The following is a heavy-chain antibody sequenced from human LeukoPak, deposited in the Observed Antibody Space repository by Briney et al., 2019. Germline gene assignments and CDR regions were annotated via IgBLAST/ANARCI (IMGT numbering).Heavy chain of an antibody. J-gene: IGHJ4*02. CDR3: ARGPHERSGYPDD. Sequence: GASVKVSCKPFGYTFNTYGITWVRQAPGQGLEWMGWISPYNGNTNYAQRFQGRVTLTTDTSTNTAYMELRSLRSDDTAVYYCARGPHERSGYPDDWGQGTLVTVSS. CDR1: GYTFNTYG. CDR2: ISPYNGNT. V-gene: IGHV1-18*01. D-gene: IGHD3-22*01.